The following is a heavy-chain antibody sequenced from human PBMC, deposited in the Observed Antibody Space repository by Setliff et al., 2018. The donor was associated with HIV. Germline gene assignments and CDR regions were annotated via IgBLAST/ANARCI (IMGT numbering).Heavy chain of an antibody. Sequence: ASVKVSCKASGYTFTNYAMHWVRQAPGQGLEWMGWINTNTGNPTYAQGFTGRFVFSLDTSVSTAYLQISSLKAEDTAVYYCAKAGLSGIAVAGFDYWGQGTLVTVSS. CDR3: AKAGLSGIAVAGFDY. J-gene: IGHJ4*02. V-gene: IGHV7-4-1*02. CDR1: GYTFTNYA. D-gene: IGHD6-19*01. CDR2: INTNTGNP.